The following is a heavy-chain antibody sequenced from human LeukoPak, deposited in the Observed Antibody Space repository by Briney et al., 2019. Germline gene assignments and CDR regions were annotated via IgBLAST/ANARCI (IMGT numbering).Heavy chain of an antibody. CDR1: GFTFSSYG. CDR2: ISYDGSNK. Sequence: GRSLRLSCAASGFTFSSYGMHWVRQAPGKGLEWVAVISYDGSNKYYADSVKGRFTISRDNSKNTLYLQMNSLRAEDTAVYYCAKASYGERSPGFDYWGQGTLVTVSS. CDR3: AKASYGERSPGFDY. V-gene: IGHV3-30*18. J-gene: IGHJ4*02. D-gene: IGHD3-16*01.